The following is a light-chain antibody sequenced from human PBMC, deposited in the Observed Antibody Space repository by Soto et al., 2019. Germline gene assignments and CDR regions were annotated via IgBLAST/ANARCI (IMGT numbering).Light chain of an antibody. Sequence: DIQMTQSPSTLSATVGDRVTITCRASQNISRWLAWYQQRPGKAPKLLIYKASTLEGGVPSRFSASGSGTDFTLTISSLQPDDLATYFCLQYNVYPLTFGGGTKVDIK. J-gene: IGKJ4*01. CDR3: LQYNVYPLT. V-gene: IGKV1-5*03. CDR1: QNISRW. CDR2: KAS.